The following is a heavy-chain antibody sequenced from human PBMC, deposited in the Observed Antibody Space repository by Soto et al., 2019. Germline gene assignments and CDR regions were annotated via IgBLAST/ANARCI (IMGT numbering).Heavy chain of an antibody. CDR3: ARDRRYGSGSYFDYGMDV. J-gene: IGHJ6*02. Sequence: NPSETLSLTCTVSGGSISSYYWSWIRQPPGKGLEWIGYIYYSGSTNYNPSLKSRVAISVDTSKNQFSLKLSSVTAADTAVYYCARDRRYGSGSYFDYGMDVWGQGTTVTVSS. CDR2: IYYSGST. CDR1: GGSISSYY. V-gene: IGHV4-59*01. D-gene: IGHD3-10*01.